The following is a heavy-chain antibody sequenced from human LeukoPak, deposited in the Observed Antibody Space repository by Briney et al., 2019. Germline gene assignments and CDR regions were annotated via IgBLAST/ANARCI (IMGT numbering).Heavy chain of an antibody. J-gene: IGHJ4*02. V-gene: IGHV3-21*01. CDR2: ISSSSSYI. CDR1: GFTFSSYS. Sequence: KPGGSLRLSCAASGFTFSSYSMNWVRQAPGKGLEWVSSISSSSSYIYYADSVKGRFTISRDNAKDSLYLQMNSLRAEDTAVYYCARDSIAAAGPRYFDYWGQGTLVTVSS. D-gene: IGHD6-13*01. CDR3: ARDSIAAAGPRYFDY.